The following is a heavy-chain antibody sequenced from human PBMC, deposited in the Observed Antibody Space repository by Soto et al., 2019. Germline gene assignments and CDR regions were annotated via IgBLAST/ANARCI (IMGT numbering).Heavy chain of an antibody. CDR1: GGSISSYY. J-gene: IGHJ6*03. CDR3: ARHHGYDFWDSYMDV. Sequence: SETLSLTCTVSGGSISSYYWSWIRQPPGKGLEWIGYIYYSGSTNYNPSLKSRVTISVDTSKNQFSLKLSSVTAADTAVYYCARHHGYDFWDSYMDVWGKGTTVTVSS. D-gene: IGHD3-3*01. CDR2: IYYSGST. V-gene: IGHV4-59*08.